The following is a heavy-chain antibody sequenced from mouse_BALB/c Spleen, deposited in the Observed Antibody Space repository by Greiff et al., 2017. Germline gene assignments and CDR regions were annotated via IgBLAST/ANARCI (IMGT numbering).Heavy chain of an antibody. V-gene: IGHV3-6*02. CDR1: GYSITSGYF. CDR3: ARKGYFYYYAMDY. Sequence: EVKLQESGPGLVKPSQSLSLSCSVTGYSITSGYFWYWIRKFPGNQLEWVGYISYDGSNNYNPSLKNRISITRDTSKNQFFLKLNTVTTEDTATYYCARKGYFYYYAMDYWGQGTSVTVSS. J-gene: IGHJ4*01. CDR2: ISYDGSN.